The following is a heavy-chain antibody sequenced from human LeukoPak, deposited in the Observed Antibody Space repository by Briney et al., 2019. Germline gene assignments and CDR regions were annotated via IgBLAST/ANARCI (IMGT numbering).Heavy chain of an antibody. Sequence: SVKVSCKASGGTFSSYAISWVRQAPGQGLEWMGGVIPIFGTANYAQKFQGRVTITTDESTSTAYMELSSLRSEDTAVYYCARMWSSRGLGYFDYWGQGTLVTVSS. J-gene: IGHJ4*02. CDR2: VIPIFGTA. V-gene: IGHV1-69*05. D-gene: IGHD3-22*01. CDR1: GGTFSSYA. CDR3: ARMWSSRGLGYFDY.